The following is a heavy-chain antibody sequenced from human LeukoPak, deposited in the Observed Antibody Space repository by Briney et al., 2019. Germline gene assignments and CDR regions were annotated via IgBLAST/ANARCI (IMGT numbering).Heavy chain of an antibody. Sequence: ASVKVSCKASGYTFTSYDINWVRQATGQGLEWMGRIIPILGIANYAQKFQGRVTITADKSTSTAYMELSSLRSEDTAVYYCASHHYYYGMDVWGQGTTVTVSS. CDR3: ASHHYYYGMDV. V-gene: IGHV1-69*04. CDR2: IIPILGIA. J-gene: IGHJ6*02. CDR1: GYTFTSYD.